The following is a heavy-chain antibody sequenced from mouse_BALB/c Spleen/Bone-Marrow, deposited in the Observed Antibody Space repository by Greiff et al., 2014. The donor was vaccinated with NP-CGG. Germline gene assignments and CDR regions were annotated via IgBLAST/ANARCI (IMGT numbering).Heavy chain of an antibody. V-gene: IGHV3-6*02. CDR2: ISYDGSN. J-gene: IGHJ4*01. D-gene: IGHD1-1*01. Sequence: EVQLQQSGPGLVKPSQSPSLTCSVTGYSITSGYYWNWIRQFPGNKLEWMGYISYDGSNNYNPSLKNRISITRDTSENQFFLKLNSVTTEDTATYYCASYFYYAMDYWGQGTSVTVSS. CDR1: GYSITSGYY. CDR3: ASYFYYAMDY.